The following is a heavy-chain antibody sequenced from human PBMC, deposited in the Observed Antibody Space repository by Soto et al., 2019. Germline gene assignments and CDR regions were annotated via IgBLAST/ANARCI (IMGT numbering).Heavy chain of an antibody. Sequence: GGSLRLSCTASGFTFGDYAMSWFRQAPGKGLEWVGFIRSKAYGGTTEYAASVKGRFTISRDDSKSIAYLQMNSLKTEDTAVYYCTRHTGGYYYGSSSYFDYWGQGTLVTVSS. CDR2: IRSKAYGGTT. D-gene: IGHD3-10*01. V-gene: IGHV3-49*03. CDR3: TRHTGGYYYGSSSYFDY. CDR1: GFTFGDYA. J-gene: IGHJ4*02.